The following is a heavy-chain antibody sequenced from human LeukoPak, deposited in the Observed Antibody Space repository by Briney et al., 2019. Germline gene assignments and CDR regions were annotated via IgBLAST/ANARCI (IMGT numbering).Heavy chain of an antibody. J-gene: IGHJ4*02. Sequence: GGSLRLSCSASGFTFSAYFMHWVRQAPGKGLEYVSSISSNEYDTYYADSVKGRFTISRDNSKNTLFLQMSSLRAEDTAVYYCAKGGKWDVTPFDYWGQGTLVTVSS. CDR3: AKGGKWDVTPFDY. D-gene: IGHD1-26*01. V-gene: IGHV3-64D*06. CDR1: GFTFSAYF. CDR2: ISSNEYDT.